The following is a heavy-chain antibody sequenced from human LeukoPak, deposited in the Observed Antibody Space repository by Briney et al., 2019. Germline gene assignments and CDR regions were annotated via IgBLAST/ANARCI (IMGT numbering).Heavy chain of an antibody. J-gene: IGHJ4*02. V-gene: IGHV4-59*01. D-gene: IGHD3-16*01. Sequence: KASETLSLTCTVSGGSLSSYYWSWIRQPPGKGLEWIGYIYYSGSINYNPSLKSRVTISVDTSKNQFSLKLSSVTAADTAVYYCARDLWGGNYFDYWGQGTLVTVSS. CDR1: GGSLSSYY. CDR2: IYYSGSI. CDR3: ARDLWGGNYFDY.